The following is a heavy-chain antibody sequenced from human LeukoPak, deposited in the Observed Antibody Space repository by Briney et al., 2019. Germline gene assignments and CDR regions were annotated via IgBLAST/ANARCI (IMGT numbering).Heavy chain of an antibody. CDR2: IRGSGAST. D-gene: IGHD3-22*01. V-gene: IGHV3-23*01. CDR1: GITFSNYA. Sequence: GGSLRLSCAASGITFSNYAMTWVRQAPGKGLEWVSSIRGSGASTNYADSVKGRFTISRDNSKNSLYLQMNSLRAEDTALYYCAKDISGYYDSSGYFDYWGQGTLVTVSS. CDR3: AKDISGYYDSSGYFDY. J-gene: IGHJ4*02.